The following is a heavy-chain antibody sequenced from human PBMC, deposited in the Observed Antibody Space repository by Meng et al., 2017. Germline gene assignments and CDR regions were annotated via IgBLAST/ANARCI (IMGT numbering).Heavy chain of an antibody. CDR3: ARIGYCSGGSCYSFDY. CDR1: GYTFTGYY. D-gene: IGHD2-15*01. CDR2: INPNSGGT. J-gene: IGHJ4*02. V-gene: IGHV1-2*06. Sequence: ASVKVSCKASGYTFTGYYMHWVRQAPGQGLEWMGRINPNSGGTNYAQKFQGRVTMNRDTSISTAYMELSRLRSDDTAVYYCARIGYCSGGSCYSFDYWGQGTLVTVSS.